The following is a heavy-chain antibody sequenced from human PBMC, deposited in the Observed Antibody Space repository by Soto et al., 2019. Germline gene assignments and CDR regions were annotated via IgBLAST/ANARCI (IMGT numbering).Heavy chain of an antibody. D-gene: IGHD3-10*01. CDR2: IYWDDDK. CDR1: GFSLSTSGVG. J-gene: IGHJ3*02. Sequence: QITLKESGPTLVKPTQTLTLTCTFSGFSLSTSGVGVGWIRQPPGKALEWLALIYWDDDKRYSPSLKSRLTNTKDPPKNQVVLTMTDMDPVDTATYCCAHNRRQNYCGSPYAFDIWGQGTMVTVSS. V-gene: IGHV2-5*02. CDR3: AHNRRQNYCGSPYAFDI.